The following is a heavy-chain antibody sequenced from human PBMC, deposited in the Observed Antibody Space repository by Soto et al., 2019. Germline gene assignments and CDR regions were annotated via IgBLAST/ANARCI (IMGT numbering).Heavy chain of an antibody. D-gene: IGHD2-15*01. V-gene: IGHV1-3*01. Sequence: SVNVARNASGYPFSIYLRHWVSLTPEQRLEWMGWINAGNGNTKYSQKFQGRVTITRDTSASTAYMELSSLRSEDTAVYYCARDRYCNGGSCPHFDICGQGTLLTVYS. CDR2: INAGNGNT. CDR1: GYPFSIYL. CDR3: ARDRYCNGGSCPHFDI. J-gene: IGHJ4*02.